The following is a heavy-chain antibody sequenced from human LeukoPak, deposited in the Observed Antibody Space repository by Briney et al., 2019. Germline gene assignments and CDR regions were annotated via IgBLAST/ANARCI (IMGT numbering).Heavy chain of an antibody. D-gene: IGHD3-10*01. Sequence: PSQTLSLTCTVSGGSISSGGYFWSWVRQHPGKGLEWLGYIAHSGSTYYNPSLKSRVTISLDTSKDRLSLRLRSVTAADTAVYYCARDLWFGEYNWFDPWGQGTLVTVSS. V-gene: IGHV4-31*03. CDR1: GGSISSGGYF. J-gene: IGHJ5*02. CDR2: IAHSGST. CDR3: ARDLWFGEYNWFDP.